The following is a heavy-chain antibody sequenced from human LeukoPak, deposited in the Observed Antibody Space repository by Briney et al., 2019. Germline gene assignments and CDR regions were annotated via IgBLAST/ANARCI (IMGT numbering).Heavy chain of an antibody. D-gene: IGHD4-17*01. V-gene: IGHV1-18*01. J-gene: IGHJ5*02. Sequence: ASVKVSCKASGYTFTSYGISWVRQAPGQGLEWMGWISAYNGNTNYAQKLQGRVTMTTDASTSTAYMELRSLRSDDTAVYYCARDAAFDTVTEYNWFDPWGQGTLVTVSS. CDR3: ARDAAFDTVTEYNWFDP. CDR2: ISAYNGNT. CDR1: GYTFTSYG.